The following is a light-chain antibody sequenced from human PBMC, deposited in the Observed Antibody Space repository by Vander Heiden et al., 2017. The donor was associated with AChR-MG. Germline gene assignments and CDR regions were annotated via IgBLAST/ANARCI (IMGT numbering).Light chain of an antibody. V-gene: IGKV1-33*01. J-gene: IGKJ4*02. CDR1: EDISNY. CDR2: AAT. CDR3: QQDDNLLLT. Sequence: IHIPQPPSSLSASVGDRASITCQASEDISNYLNWYQQTPGEATKLLIYAATNLETGVPSRFSGSGSGTDFTFTISSLQPEDMATYYCQQDDNLLLTFGGGTKVEIK.